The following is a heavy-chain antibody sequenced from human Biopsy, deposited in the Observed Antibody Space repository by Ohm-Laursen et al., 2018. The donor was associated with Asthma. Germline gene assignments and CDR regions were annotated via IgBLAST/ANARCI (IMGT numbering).Heavy chain of an antibody. CDR2: ISGSGGST. Sequence: SLRLSCAAPGFTFSSYAMSWYRQAPGKGLEGVSAISGSGGSTYYADSVKGRFTISRDNSKNTLYLQMNSLRAEDTAVYYCAKDKRYSWSCFDYWGQGTLVTVSS. CDR3: AKDKRYSWSCFDY. D-gene: IGHD1-26*01. CDR1: GFTFSSYA. V-gene: IGHV3-23*01. J-gene: IGHJ4*02.